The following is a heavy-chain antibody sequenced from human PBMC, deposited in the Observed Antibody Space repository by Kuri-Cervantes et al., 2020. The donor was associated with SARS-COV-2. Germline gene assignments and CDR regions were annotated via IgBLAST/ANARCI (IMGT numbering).Heavy chain of an antibody. V-gene: IGHV3-21*01. J-gene: IGHJ6*02. CDR3: ARSGSGWMDV. CDR1: GFTFSSYS. D-gene: IGHD6-19*01. CDR2: ISSSSSYI. Sequence: GESLKISCAASGFTFSSYSMNWVRQAPGKGLEWVSSISSSSSYIYYADSVKGQFTISRDNAKNSLYLQMNSLRAEDTAVYYCARSGSGWMDVWGQGTTVTVSS.